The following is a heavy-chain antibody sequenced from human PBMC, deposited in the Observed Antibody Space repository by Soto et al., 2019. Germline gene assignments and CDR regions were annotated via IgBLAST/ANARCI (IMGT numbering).Heavy chain of an antibody. CDR3: ARSSGGNFGIIIEGTNWFDP. V-gene: IGHV1-46*01. D-gene: IGHD1-26*01. CDR2: INPHGGST. J-gene: IGHJ5*02. Sequence: ASVKVSCKAPRDTFTSYYINWVRQAPGQGLEWVGVINPHGGSTAYAQKFKGRVTLTRDTSASTVYMEVSSLTSEDTAMYYCARSSGGNFGIIIEGTNWFDPWGQGTLVTVSS. CDR1: RDTFTSYY.